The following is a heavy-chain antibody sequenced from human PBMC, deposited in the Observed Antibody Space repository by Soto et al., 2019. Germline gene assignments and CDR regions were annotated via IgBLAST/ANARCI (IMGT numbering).Heavy chain of an antibody. CDR1: GFTFSSYW. CDR3: AIKSGPYYDFWSGYYPYYYYCMDV. CDR2: IKQDGSEK. Sequence: GGSLRLSCAASGFTFSSYWMSWVRQAPGKGLEWVANIKQDGSEKYYVDSVKGRFTISRDNAKNSLYLQMNSLRAEDTAVYYCAIKSGPYYDFWSGYYPYYYYCMDVWGQGTTVTVSS. J-gene: IGHJ6*02. D-gene: IGHD3-3*01. V-gene: IGHV3-7*03.